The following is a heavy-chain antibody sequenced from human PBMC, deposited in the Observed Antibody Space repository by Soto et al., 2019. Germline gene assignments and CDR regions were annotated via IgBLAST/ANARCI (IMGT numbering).Heavy chain of an antibody. V-gene: IGHV3-7*01. J-gene: IGHJ4*02. CDR3: ARVCRYRWDFDH. Sequence: VGSLGLSCAGSEFSFRSYWMTWVRQAPGKGLEWVALINEDGSQKYYVGSVKGRFIISRDNAKDSVYMQMDSLRAGDTAVYFCARVCRYRWDFDHWGQGTLVTVSS. CDR2: INEDGSQK. D-gene: IGHD3-16*02. CDR1: EFSFRSYW.